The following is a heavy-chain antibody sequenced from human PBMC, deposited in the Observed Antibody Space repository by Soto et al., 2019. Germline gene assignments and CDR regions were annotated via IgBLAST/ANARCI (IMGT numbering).Heavy chain of an antibody. CDR3: ARDLRYRDHQSGETYYFDV. V-gene: IGHV4-34*01. CDR1: VVSFSGYY. D-gene: IGHD4-17*01. J-gene: IGHJ4*02. Sequence: SETLSLTCAFYVVSFSGYYWSCIRHPPGKWLEWIGEINHSGSTNYNPSLKSRVTISVDTSKNQFSLKLSSVTAADTAVYYCARDLRYRDHQSGETYYFDVWGQGTLVIVS. CDR2: INHSGST.